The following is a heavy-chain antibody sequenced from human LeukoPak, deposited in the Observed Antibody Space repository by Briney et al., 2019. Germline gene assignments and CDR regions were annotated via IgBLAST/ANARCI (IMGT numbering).Heavy chain of an antibody. Sequence: PSETLSLTCTVSGGSISSYYWSWIRPPPGRGLEWIGYIYYSGSTNYNPSLKSRVTISVDTSKNQFSLKLSSVTAADTAVYYCARASYYYDSSGYYLFDYWGQGTLVTVSS. J-gene: IGHJ4*02. CDR3: ARASYYYDSSGYYLFDY. CDR1: GGSISSYY. V-gene: IGHV4-59*01. CDR2: IYYSGST. D-gene: IGHD3-22*01.